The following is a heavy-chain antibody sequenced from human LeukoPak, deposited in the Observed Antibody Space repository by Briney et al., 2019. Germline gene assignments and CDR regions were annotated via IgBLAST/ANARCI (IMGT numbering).Heavy chain of an antibody. CDR3: ATTVAGYPDDYFDY. D-gene: IGHD6-19*01. CDR1: GFTFSSYE. CDR2: ISSSGSTI. Sequence: PGGSLRLSCAASGFTFSSYEMNWVRQAPGKGLEWVSYISSSGSTIYYADSVKGRFTISRDNAKNSLYLQMNSLRAEDTAVYYCATTVAGYPDDYFDYWGQGTLVTVSS. J-gene: IGHJ4*02. V-gene: IGHV3-48*03.